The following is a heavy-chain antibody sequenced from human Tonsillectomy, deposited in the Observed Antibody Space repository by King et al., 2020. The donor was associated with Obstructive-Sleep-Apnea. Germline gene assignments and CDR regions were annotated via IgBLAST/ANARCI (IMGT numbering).Heavy chain of an antibody. CDR2: IKRKTDGGTS. Sequence: VKLVESGGGLVKPGGSLRLSCAASGFTFSDAYMHWVRQAPGKGLEWVGRIKRKTDGGTSDYAAPVQGRFTISRDDSKTTLYLQMNSLKTEDTGVYYCATKVTPGLYYWGQGTLVTVSS. D-gene: IGHD2-21*02. V-gene: IGHV3-15*01. J-gene: IGHJ4*02. CDR3: ATKVTPGLYY. CDR1: GFTFSDAY.